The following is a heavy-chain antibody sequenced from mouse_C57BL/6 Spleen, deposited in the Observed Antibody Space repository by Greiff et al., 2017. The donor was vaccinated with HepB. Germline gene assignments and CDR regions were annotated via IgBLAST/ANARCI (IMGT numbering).Heavy chain of an antibody. CDR1: GFTFSDYG. V-gene: IGHV5-17*01. CDR3: ARPPYSNYPAWFAY. Sequence: DVHLVESGGGLVKPGGSLKLSCAASGFTFSDYGMHWVRQAPEKGLEWVAYISSGSSTIYYADTVKGRFTISRDNAKNTLFLQMTSLRSEDTAMYYCARPPYSNYPAWFAYWGQGTLVTVSA. D-gene: IGHD2-5*01. CDR2: ISSGSSTI. J-gene: IGHJ3*01.